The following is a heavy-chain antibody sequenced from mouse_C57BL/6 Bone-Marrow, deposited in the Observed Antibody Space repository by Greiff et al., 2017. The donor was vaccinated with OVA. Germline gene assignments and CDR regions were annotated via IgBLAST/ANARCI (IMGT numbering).Heavy chain of an antibody. CDR1: GYTFTSYW. CDR3: ARGGFITTVVAHFDY. D-gene: IGHD1-1*01. J-gene: IGHJ2*01. V-gene: IGHV1-64*01. CDR2: IHPNSGST. Sequence: QVQLQQSGAELVKPGASVKLSCKASGYTFTSYWMHWVKQRPGQGLEWIGMIHPNSGSTNYNEKFKSKATLTVDKSASTAYMQLSSLTSEDSAVYYCARGGFITTVVAHFDYWGQGTTLTVAS.